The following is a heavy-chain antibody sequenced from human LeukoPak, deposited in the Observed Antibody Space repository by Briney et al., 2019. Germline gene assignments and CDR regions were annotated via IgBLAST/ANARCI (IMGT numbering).Heavy chain of an antibody. CDR1: GYTFTGYY. J-gene: IGHJ4*02. D-gene: IGHD2-15*01. CDR3: AREARPLSPFSDCSGGSCYVDY. V-gene: IGHV1-2*04. Sequence: ASVKVSCKASGYTFTGYYMHWVRQAPGQGLEWMGWINPNSGGTNYAQKFQGWVTMTRDTSISTAYMELSRLRSDDTAVYYCAREARPLSPFSDCSGGSCYVDYWGQGTLVTVSS. CDR2: INPNSGGT.